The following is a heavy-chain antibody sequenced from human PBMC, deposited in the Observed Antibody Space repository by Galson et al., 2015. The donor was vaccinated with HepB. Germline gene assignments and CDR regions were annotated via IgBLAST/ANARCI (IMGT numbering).Heavy chain of an antibody. V-gene: IGHV3-30-3*01. J-gene: IGHJ4*02. CDR3: ASSYGSQYNSNDY. CDR1: GFTFSSYA. CDR2: ISYDGSNK. Sequence: SLRLSCAASGFTFSSYAMHWVRQAPGKGLEWVAVISYDGSNKYYADSVKGRFTISRDNSKNTLYLQMNSLRAEDTAVYYCASSYGSQYNSNDYWGQGTLVTVSS. D-gene: IGHD1-1*01.